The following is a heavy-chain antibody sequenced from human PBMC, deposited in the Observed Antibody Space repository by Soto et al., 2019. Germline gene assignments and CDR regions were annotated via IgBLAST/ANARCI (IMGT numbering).Heavy chain of an antibody. Sequence: EVQLLESGGGLVQPGGSLRLSCAASGFTFSSYAMSWVRQAPGKGLEWVSAISGSGGSTYYADSVKGRFTISRDNSKNTLYLQMNSLRAEDTAVYYCAKISRPDRQWLGTNWFDPWGQGTLVTVSS. V-gene: IGHV3-23*01. CDR3: AKISRPDRQWLGTNWFDP. CDR2: ISGSGGST. D-gene: IGHD6-19*01. CDR1: GFTFSSYA. J-gene: IGHJ5*02.